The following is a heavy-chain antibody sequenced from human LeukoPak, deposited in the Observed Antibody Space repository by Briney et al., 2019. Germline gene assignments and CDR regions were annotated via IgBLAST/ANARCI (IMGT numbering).Heavy chain of an antibody. CDR3: ARGGSSSWPFDY. CDR1: GGSISSYY. Sequence: SETLSLTCTVSGGSISSYYWSWIRQPPGKGPEWIGYIYYSGSTNYNPSLKSRVTISVDTSKNQFSLKLSSVTAADTAVYYCARGGSSSWPFDYWGQGTLVTVSS. CDR2: IYYSGST. V-gene: IGHV4-59*01. D-gene: IGHD6-13*01. J-gene: IGHJ4*02.